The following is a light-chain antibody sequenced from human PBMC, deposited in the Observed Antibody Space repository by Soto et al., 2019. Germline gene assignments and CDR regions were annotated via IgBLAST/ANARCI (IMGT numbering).Light chain of an antibody. J-gene: IGLJ1*01. Sequence: QSVLTQPRSVSGSPGQSVTISCTGTSSDVGTYTYVSWYQQHPGKAPKLIIYDVIKRPSGVPDRFSGSKSGNTASLTISGLPAEDEADYYFCSYAGSYTHVFGTWTTVTVL. V-gene: IGLV2-11*01. CDR1: SSDVGTYTY. CDR2: DVI. CDR3: CSYAGSYTHV.